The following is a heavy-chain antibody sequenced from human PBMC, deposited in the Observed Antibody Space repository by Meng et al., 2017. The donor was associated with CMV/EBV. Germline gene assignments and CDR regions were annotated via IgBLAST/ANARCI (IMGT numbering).Heavy chain of an antibody. D-gene: IGHD3-3*01. CDR1: GDSISGYY. CDR2: IHDSGST. Sequence: GSLRLSCTVSGDSISGYYWSWIRQPPGKGLEWIGHIHDSGSTYYNPSPKSRVTISVDTSKNQFSLQLSSVTAADTAVYYCERVREGFWSGFSTIDYWGQGTLVTVSS. CDR3: ERVREGFWSGFSTIDY. J-gene: IGHJ4*02. V-gene: IGHV4-59*01.